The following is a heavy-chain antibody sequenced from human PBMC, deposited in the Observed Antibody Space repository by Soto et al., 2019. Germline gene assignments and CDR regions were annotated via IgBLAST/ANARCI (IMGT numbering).Heavy chain of an antibody. J-gene: IGHJ4*02. CDR3: ARDGTGYCSGGSCYPGFDY. Sequence: EVQLVESGGGLVKPGGSLRLSCAASGFTFSSYSMNWVRQAPGKGLEWVSSISSSSSYIYYADSVKARFTISRDNAKNSLYLQMNSLRAEDTAVYYCARDGTGYCSGGSCYPGFDYWGQGTLVTVSS. CDR1: GFTFSSYS. V-gene: IGHV3-21*01. D-gene: IGHD2-15*01. CDR2: ISSSSSYI.